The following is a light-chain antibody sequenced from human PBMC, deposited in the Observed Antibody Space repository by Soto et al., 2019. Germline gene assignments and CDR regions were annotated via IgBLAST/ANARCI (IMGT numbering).Light chain of an antibody. Sequence: DIVMTQSPLSLPVTPGEPASISCRSSQSLLHSNGYNYLDWYLQKPGQSPQVLIYLGSNRASGVPDRFSGSGSGTGFTLKISRVEAEDLGVYYCMQALQTPLTFGGGTKVEIK. CDR3: MQALQTPLT. CDR1: QSLLHSNGYNY. CDR2: LGS. V-gene: IGKV2-28*01. J-gene: IGKJ4*01.